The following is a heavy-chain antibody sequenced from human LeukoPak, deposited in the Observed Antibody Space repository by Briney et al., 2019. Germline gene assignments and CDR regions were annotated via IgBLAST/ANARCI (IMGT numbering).Heavy chain of an antibody. V-gene: IGHV3-53*01. CDR1: GFTVSSND. CDR2: IYSGGRT. Sequence: GGSLRLSCAASGFTVSSNDMSWVRQAPGKGLEWVSVIYSGGRTFYADSVKGRFTISRDNSKNTLYLQMNSLRAEDTAVYYCAKESGYNYGVIDYWGQGTLVTVSS. CDR3: AKESGYNYGVIDY. J-gene: IGHJ4*02. D-gene: IGHD5-18*01.